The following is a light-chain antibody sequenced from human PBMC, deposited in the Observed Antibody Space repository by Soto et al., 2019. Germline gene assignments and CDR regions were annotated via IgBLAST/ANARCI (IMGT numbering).Light chain of an antibody. CDR1: QSVSSSY. Sequence: EIVMTQSPATLSVSPGERATLSCRASQSVSSSYLAWYQQKPGQAPRLLIYGASSRATGIPDRFSGSGSGTDFTLTFSRLEPEDFAVYYCQQYGDSPATFGPGTKVDI. CDR3: QQYGDSPAT. J-gene: IGKJ3*01. CDR2: GAS. V-gene: IGKV3-20*01.